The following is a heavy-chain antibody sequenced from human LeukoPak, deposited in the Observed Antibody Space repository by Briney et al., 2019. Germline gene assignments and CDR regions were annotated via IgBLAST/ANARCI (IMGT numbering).Heavy chain of an antibody. CDR1: GFTFSSYE. D-gene: IGHD1-1*01. V-gene: IGHV3-48*03. J-gene: IGHJ4*02. CDR2: ISSSGSTI. Sequence: GGSLRLSCAASGFTFSSYEMNWVRQAPGKGLEWVSYISSSGSTIYYADSVKGRFTISRDDAKNSLYLQMNSLRAEDTAVYYCARDRYPPNFDYWGQGTLVTVSS. CDR3: ARDRYPPNFDY.